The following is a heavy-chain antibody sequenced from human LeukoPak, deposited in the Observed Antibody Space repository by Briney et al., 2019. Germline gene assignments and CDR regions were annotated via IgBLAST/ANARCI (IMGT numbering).Heavy chain of an antibody. CDR2: IYTSGST. CDR1: GGSISSYY. Sequence: SETLSLTCTVSGGSISSYYWSWIRQPAGKGLEWIGRIYTSGSTNYNPSLKSRVTISVDTSKNQFSLKLSSVTAADTAVYYCARDRGYSNYDKNWFDPWGQGTLVTVSS. D-gene: IGHD4-11*01. CDR3: ARDRGYSNYDKNWFDP. J-gene: IGHJ5*02. V-gene: IGHV4-4*07.